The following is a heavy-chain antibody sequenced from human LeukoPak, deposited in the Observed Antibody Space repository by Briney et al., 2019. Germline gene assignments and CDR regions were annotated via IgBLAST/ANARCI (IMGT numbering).Heavy chain of an antibody. CDR2: IDSGGST. CDR1: GFTVSSNY. D-gene: IGHD5-24*01. CDR3: ARDGYNFECVDTAEYFQH. V-gene: IGHV3-53*01. Sequence: GGSLRLSCAASGFTVSSNYMSWVRQAPGKGLEWVSVIDSGGSTYYADSVKGRFTISRDNSKNTLYLQMNSLRAEDTAAYYCARDGYNFECVDTAEYFQHWGQGTLVTVSS. J-gene: IGHJ1*01.